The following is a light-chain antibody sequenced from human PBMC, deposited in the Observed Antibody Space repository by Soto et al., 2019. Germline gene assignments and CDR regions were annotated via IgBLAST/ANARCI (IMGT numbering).Light chain of an antibody. J-gene: IGKJ5*01. CDR1: QSVSSR. CDR3: QHYAHNSPIT. CDR2: GAS. V-gene: IGKV3-20*01. Sequence: EIVLTQSPGTLSLSPGGRATRCCRASQSVSSRLAWYQQRPGQAPRLLISGASSRATGIPDRFSGSGSGTDFTLTISRLEPEDFALYYCQHYAHNSPITFGQGTRLEI.